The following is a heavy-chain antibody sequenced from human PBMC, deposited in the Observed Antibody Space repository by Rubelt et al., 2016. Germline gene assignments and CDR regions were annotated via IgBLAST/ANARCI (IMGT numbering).Heavy chain of an antibody. D-gene: IGHD2-2*01. CDR2: ISGSGGST. V-gene: IGHV3-23*01. J-gene: IGHJ6*02. CDR1: A. CDR3: ARDVPIRGMDV. Sequence: AMSWVRQAPGKGLEWVSAISGSGGSTYYADSVKGRFTISRDNSKNTLYLQMNSLRAEDTAVYYCARDVPIRGMDVWGQGTTVTVSS.